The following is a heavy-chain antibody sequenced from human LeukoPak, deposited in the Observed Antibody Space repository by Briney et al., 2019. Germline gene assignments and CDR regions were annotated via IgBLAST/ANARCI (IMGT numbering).Heavy chain of an antibody. Sequence: QSGGSLRLSCAASGFIFSTYDMHWVRQAPGKGLEWVALIRYYGSEKYYVDSVKGRFTISRDNAKNSLYLQMNSLRAEDTAVYYCARRGDISSMSAFDIWGQGTMVTVSS. CDR2: IRYYGSEK. V-gene: IGHV3-33*01. D-gene: IGHD2-2*01. CDR3: ARRGDISSMSAFDI. CDR1: GFIFSTYD. J-gene: IGHJ3*02.